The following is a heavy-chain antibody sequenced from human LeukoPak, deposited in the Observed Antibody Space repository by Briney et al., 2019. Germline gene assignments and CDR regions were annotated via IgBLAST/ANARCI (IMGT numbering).Heavy chain of an antibody. CDR3: ARSDIVATIDRVFFDY. CDR2: ISAYNGNT. J-gene: IGHJ4*02. V-gene: IGHV1-18*01. CDR1: GYTFTSYG. Sequence: GALVKVSCKASGYTFTSYGISWVRQAPGQGLEWMGWISAYNGNTNYAQKLQGRVTMTTDTSTSTAYMELRSLRSDDTAVYYCARSDIVATIDRVFFDYWGQGTLVTVSS. D-gene: IGHD5-12*01.